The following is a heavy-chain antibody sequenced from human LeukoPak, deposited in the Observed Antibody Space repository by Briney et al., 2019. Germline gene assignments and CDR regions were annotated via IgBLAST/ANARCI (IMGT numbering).Heavy chain of an antibody. CDR2: ISAYNGNT. D-gene: IGHD6-13*01. CDR3: AREGAIIAAAGTADY. J-gene: IGHJ4*02. V-gene: IGHV1-18*01. CDR1: GYTFTSYG. Sequence: ASVKVSCKASGYTFTSYGISWVRQAPGQGLEWMGWISAYNGNTNYAQKLQGRVTVTTDTSTSTAYMELRSLRSDDTAVYYCAREGAIIAAAGTADYWGQGTLVTVSS.